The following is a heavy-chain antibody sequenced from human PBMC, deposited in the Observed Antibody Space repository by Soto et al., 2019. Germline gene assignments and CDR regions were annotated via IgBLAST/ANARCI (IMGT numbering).Heavy chain of an antibody. CDR2: ISASTRNT. J-gene: IGHJ2*01. Sequence: QVPLVQSGGEVKKPGASVKVSCQASGYTFSDYAISWVRQAPGQGLEWMGWISASTRNTDQAQNFQGRVIMTLDTSTNPAYMELSSLRSDDTAVYYCVRCYCSVGSCYACWHFDLWGRGTLVTVSS. V-gene: IGHV1-18*01. D-gene: IGHD2-15*01. CDR1: GYTFSDYA. CDR3: VRCYCSVGSCYACWHFDL.